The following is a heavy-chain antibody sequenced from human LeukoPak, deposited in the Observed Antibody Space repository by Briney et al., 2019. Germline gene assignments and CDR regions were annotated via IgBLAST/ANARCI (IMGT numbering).Heavy chain of an antibody. J-gene: IGHJ5*02. CDR3: AKDWSGNYNWSDP. CDR2: IYPDGTNK. Sequence: GGSLRLSCAASGFTFSSYSMNWVRQAPGKGLEWVACIYPDGTNKDYADSVKGRFIISRDNSKNTLFLQMNSLRAEDTAVYYCAKDWSGNYNWSDPWGQGTLVTVSS. V-gene: IGHV3-30*02. D-gene: IGHD3-3*01. CDR1: GFTFSSYS.